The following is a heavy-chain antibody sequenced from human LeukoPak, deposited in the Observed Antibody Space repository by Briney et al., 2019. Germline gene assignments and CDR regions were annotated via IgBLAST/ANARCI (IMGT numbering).Heavy chain of an antibody. D-gene: IGHD1-26*01. J-gene: IGHJ4*02. Sequence: GESLKISCKGSGYSFTSSWSGWVRQMPGKDLEWMGIIYPGDSDTRYSPSFQGQVTISADKSISTAYLQWSSLKASDTAMYYCAIYSDTYYFDHWGQGTLVTVSS. CDR3: AIYSDTYYFDH. CDR1: GYSFTSSW. V-gene: IGHV5-51*01. CDR2: IYPGDSDT.